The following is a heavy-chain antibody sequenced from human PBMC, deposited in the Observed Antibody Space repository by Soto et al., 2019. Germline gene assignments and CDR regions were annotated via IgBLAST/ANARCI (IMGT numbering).Heavy chain of an antibody. Sequence: ASVKVSCKASGGTFSSYAISWVRQAPGQGLEWMGGIIPIFGTANYAQKFQGRVTITADESTRTAYMELRSLRSEDTAVYYCARDYYDSSSHFDYWGQGTPVTVSS. CDR3: ARDYYDSSSHFDY. CDR2: IIPIFGTA. V-gene: IGHV1-69*13. J-gene: IGHJ4*02. D-gene: IGHD3-22*01. CDR1: GGTFSSYA.